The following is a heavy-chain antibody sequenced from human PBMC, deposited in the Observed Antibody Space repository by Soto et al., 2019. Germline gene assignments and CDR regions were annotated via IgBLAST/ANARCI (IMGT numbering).Heavy chain of an antibody. CDR3: ARDRVADYYYDSSGSLAPRYYFDY. Sequence: GGSLRLSCAASGFTFSDYYMSWIRQAPGKGLEWVSYISSSSSYTNYADSVKGRFTISRDNAKNSLYLQMNSLRAEDTAVYYCARDRVADYYYDSSGSLAPRYYFDYWGQGTRVTVSS. J-gene: IGHJ4*02. V-gene: IGHV3-11*06. CDR2: ISSSSSYT. D-gene: IGHD3-22*01. CDR1: GFTFSDYY.